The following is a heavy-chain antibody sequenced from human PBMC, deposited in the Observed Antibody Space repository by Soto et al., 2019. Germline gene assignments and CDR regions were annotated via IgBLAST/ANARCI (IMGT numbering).Heavy chain of an antibody. J-gene: IGHJ4*02. CDR1: GGSISNGGYY. CDR3: ARSSRSYFEY. CDR2: IYNRGST. V-gene: IGHV4-31*03. Sequence: QVQLQESGPGLVKPSQTLSLTCTVSGGSISNGGYYWSWIRQHPGKGLEWIGYIYNRGSTYYTPSLKSRIAISANTSKNQFSLQVSSVTAADTAVYYCARSSRSYFEYWGQGTLVTVSS.